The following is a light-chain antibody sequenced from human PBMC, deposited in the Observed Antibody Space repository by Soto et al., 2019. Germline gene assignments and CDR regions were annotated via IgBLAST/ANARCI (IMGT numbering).Light chain of an antibody. CDR2: STD. V-gene: IGLV1-44*01. CDR3: SAWDDSLNGWV. CDR1: SSNIGSNT. Sequence: QSVLTQPPSASGTPGQRVTISCSGSSSNIGSNTVNWYQQLPGTAPKLLIYSTDQRPSGVPDRFSGSKSGTSASLAINGLQSEEEADYYCSAWDDSLNGWVFGGGTKLTVL. J-gene: IGLJ3*02.